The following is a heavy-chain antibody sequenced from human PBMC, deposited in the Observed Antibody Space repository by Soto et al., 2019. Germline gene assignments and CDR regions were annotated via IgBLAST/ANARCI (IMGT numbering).Heavy chain of an antibody. Sequence: QITLKESGPALVKPTQTLTLTCNVSGFSLSTDGVGVGWIRQPPGKALEWLALIYWDDDNRYRPSLRSRLTITKDTSKNQLVLTMTNMDPVDTATYYCARRDYYASGSLTFDYWGQGTLVTVSS. J-gene: IGHJ4*02. CDR1: GFSLSTDGVG. D-gene: IGHD3-10*01. CDR3: ARRDYYASGSLTFDY. CDR2: IYWDDDN. V-gene: IGHV2-5*02.